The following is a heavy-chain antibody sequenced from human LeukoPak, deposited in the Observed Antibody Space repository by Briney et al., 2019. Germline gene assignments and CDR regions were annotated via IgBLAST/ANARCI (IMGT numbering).Heavy chain of an antibody. CDR1: GFTFSSYA. CDR3: ASHTREGDRDDY. Sequence: GRSLRLSCAASGFTFSSYAMHWVRQAPGKGLEWVAVISYDGSNKYYADSVKGRFTISRDNSKNTLYLRMNSLRAEDTAVYYCASHTREGDRDDYWGQGTLVTVSS. D-gene: IGHD2-21*02. V-gene: IGHV3-30*04. J-gene: IGHJ4*02. CDR2: ISYDGSNK.